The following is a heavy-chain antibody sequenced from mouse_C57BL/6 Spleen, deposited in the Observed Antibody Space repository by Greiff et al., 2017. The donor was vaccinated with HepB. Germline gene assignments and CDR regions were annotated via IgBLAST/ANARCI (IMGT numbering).Heavy chain of an antibody. V-gene: IGHV7-3*01. J-gene: IGHJ3*01. Sequence: EVKLMESGGGLVQPGGSLSLSCAASGFTFTDYYMSWVRQPPGKALEWLGFIRNKANGYTTEYSASVKGRFTISRDTSQSILYLQMKALRAEDSATYYCARYGTGWFAYWGQGTLVTVSA. CDR3: ARYGTGWFAY. D-gene: IGHD3-3*01. CDR1: GFTFTDYY. CDR2: IRNKANGYTT.